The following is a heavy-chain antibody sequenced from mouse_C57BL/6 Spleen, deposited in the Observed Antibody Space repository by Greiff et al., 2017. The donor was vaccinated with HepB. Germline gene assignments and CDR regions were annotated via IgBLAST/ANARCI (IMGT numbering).Heavy chain of an antibody. J-gene: IGHJ2*01. CDR2: ISSGSSTI. CDR3: ARPYYSNEGYYFDY. D-gene: IGHD2-5*01. V-gene: IGHV5-17*01. Sequence: EVQLVESGGGLVKPGGSLKLSCAASGFTFSDYGMHWVRQAPEKGLEWVAYISSGSSTIYYADTVKGRFTTSRDNAKNHLFLQMTSLRSEDTAMYYCARPYYSNEGYYFDYWGQGTTLTVSS. CDR1: GFTFSDYG.